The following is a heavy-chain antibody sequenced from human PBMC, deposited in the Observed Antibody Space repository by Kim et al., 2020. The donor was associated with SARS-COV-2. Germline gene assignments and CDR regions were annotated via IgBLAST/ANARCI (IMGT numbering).Heavy chain of an antibody. V-gene: IGHV3-7*01. CDR3: ARDRITIFGVVNPNWFDP. Sequence: GGSLRLSCAASGFTFSSYWMSWVRQAPGKGLEWVANIKQDGSEKYYVDSVKGRFTISRDNAKNSLYLQMNSLRAEDTAVYYCARDRITIFGVVNPNWFDPWGQGTLVTVSS. CDR2: IKQDGSEK. CDR1: GFTFSSYW. D-gene: IGHD3-3*01. J-gene: IGHJ5*02.